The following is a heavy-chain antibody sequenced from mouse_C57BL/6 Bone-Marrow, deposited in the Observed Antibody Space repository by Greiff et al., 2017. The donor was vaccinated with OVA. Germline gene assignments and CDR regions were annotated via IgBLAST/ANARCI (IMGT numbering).Heavy chain of an antibody. J-gene: IGHJ4*01. CDR1: GFSLTSYG. V-gene: IGHV2-2*01. D-gene: IGHD1-1*01. Sequence: QVQLQQSGPGLVQPSQSLSITCTVSGFSLTSYGVHWVRQSPGKGLEWLGVIWSGGSTDYNAAFISRLSISKDNSKSQVFFKMNSLQADDTAIYYCARRGGTTVVEDYAMDYWGQGTSVTVSS. CDR3: ARRGGTTVVEDYAMDY. CDR2: IWSGGST.